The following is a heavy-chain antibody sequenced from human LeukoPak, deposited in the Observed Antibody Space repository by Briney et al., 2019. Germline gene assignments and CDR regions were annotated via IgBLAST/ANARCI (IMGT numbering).Heavy chain of an antibody. CDR2: ISGSGGST. J-gene: IGHJ4*02. CDR1: GFTFSSYG. Sequence: GGSLRLSCAASGFTFSSYGMSWVRQAPGKGLEWVSAISGSGGSTYYADSVKGRFTISRDNSKNTLYLQMNSLRAEDTAVYYCAKVPTRITMVRGVIFFDYWGQGTLVTVSS. D-gene: IGHD3-10*01. V-gene: IGHV3-23*01. CDR3: AKVPTRITMVRGVIFFDY.